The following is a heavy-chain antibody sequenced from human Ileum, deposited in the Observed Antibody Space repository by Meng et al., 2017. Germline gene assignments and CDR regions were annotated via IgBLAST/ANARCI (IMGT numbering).Heavy chain of an antibody. V-gene: IGHV4-4*02. J-gene: IGHJ4*02. Sequence: GHLDEAGSGMVKPSGTMSITCTVYVGSITNKDWWSWVRKPPGKGMEWIGEMHHDGRTNYNPYFKSRVIMSIDKSRNQFSLHLSSVTAADTAVYFCATNGFYSIDNWGQGTLVTVSS. D-gene: IGHD2-8*01. CDR3: ATNGFYSIDN. CDR2: MHHDGRT. CDR1: VGSITNKDW.